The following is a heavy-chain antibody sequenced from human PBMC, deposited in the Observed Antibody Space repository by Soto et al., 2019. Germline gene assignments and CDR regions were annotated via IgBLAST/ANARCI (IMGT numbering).Heavy chain of an antibody. CDR1: GGSISSGGYY. Sequence: SETLSLTCTVSGGSISSGGYYWSWIRQHPGKGLEWIGYIYYGGSTYYNPSLKSRVTISVDTSKNQFSLQLSSVTAADTAVYFCARYPRLDCWGQGTLVTVSS. J-gene: IGHJ4*02. V-gene: IGHV4-31*03. CDR3: ARYPRLDC. CDR2: IYYGGST.